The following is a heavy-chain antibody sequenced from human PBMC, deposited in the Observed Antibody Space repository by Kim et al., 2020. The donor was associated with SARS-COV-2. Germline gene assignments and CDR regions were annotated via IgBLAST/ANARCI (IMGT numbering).Heavy chain of an antibody. CDR2: IYYSGST. V-gene: IGHV4-61*01. CDR1: GGSVSSGSYY. J-gene: IGHJ4*02. CDR3: ARGGSGSYYSNTIDY. Sequence: SETLSLTCTVSGGSVSSGSYYWSWIRQPPGKGLEWIGYIYYSGSTNYNPSLKSRVTISVDTPKNQFSLKLSSVTAADTAVYYCARGGSGSYYSNTIDYWGQGTLVTVSS. D-gene: IGHD3-10*01.